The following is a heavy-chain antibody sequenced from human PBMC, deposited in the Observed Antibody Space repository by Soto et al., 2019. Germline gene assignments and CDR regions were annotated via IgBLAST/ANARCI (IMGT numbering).Heavy chain of an antibody. CDR3: AKDPSGGFLEWLYPFDY. CDR2: ISYDGSNK. J-gene: IGHJ4*02. Sequence: GGSLRLSCAASGFTFSSYGMHWVRQAPGKGLEWVAVISYDGSNKYYADSVKGRFTISRDNSKNTLYLQMNSLRAEDTAVYYCAKDPSGGFLEWLYPFDYWGQGTLVTVSS. V-gene: IGHV3-30*18. D-gene: IGHD3-3*01. CDR1: GFTFSSYG.